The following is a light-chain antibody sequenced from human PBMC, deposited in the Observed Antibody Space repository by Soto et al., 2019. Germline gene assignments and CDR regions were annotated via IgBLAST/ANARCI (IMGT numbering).Light chain of an antibody. CDR2: APS. Sequence: IWRIKYRTSVLACKGVKLTVSRRASKGIRRYLASYQQQPATAPTLTLYAPSTLQSGVPSTFSGSGSGTHLTLTIICLQSEDFATYYCQQYYSYPLTLGGGTKV. J-gene: IGKJ4*01. CDR1: KGIRRY. V-gene: IGKV1-8*01. CDR3: QQYYSYPLT.